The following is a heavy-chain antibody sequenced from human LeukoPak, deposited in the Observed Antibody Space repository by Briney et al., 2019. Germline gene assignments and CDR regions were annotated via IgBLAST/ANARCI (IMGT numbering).Heavy chain of an antibody. D-gene: IGHD6-13*01. J-gene: IGHJ4*02. CDR1: GYSFTTYW. Sequence: GESLKISCKGSGYSFTTYWIGWVRQMPGKGLEWMGIIYPGDSDTTYSPSFQGQVTISADNSISTAYLQWSSLKASDTAMYYCARLLRGQQPTFDYWGQGTLVTVSS. CDR3: ARLLRGQQPTFDY. V-gene: IGHV5-51*01. CDR2: IYPGDSDT.